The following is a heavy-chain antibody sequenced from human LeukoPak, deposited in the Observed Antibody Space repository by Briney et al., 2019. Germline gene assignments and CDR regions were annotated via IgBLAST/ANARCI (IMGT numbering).Heavy chain of an antibody. CDR1: GSSISNYY. V-gene: IGHV4-39*01. CDR2: IYYSGNT. Sequence: PSETLSLTCTVSGSSISNYYWGWIRQAPGKGLEWIGSIYYSGNTYYNSSLKSRVTISLDTSKNQFSLNLFSVTAADTAVYYCARHRTLRRIVVVVAATRGAFDIWGQGTMVTVSS. CDR3: ARHRTLRRIVVVVAATRGAFDI. D-gene: IGHD2-15*01. J-gene: IGHJ3*02.